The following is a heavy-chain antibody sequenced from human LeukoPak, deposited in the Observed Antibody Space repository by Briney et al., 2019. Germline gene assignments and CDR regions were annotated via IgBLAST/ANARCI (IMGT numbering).Heavy chain of an antibody. V-gene: IGHV3-30-3*01. CDR2: ISYDGSNK. CDR1: GFTFSSYA. J-gene: IGHJ3*02. CDR3: ARDQDYGGNSVAFDI. Sequence: PGGSLRLSCAASGFTFSSYAMHWVRQAPGKGLEWVAVISYDGSNKYYADSVKGRFTISRDNSKNTLYLQMNSLRAEDTAVYYCARDQDYGGNSVAFDIWGQGTMVTVSS. D-gene: IGHD4-23*01.